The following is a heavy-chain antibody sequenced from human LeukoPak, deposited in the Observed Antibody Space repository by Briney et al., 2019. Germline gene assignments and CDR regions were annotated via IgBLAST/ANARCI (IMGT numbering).Heavy chain of an antibody. CDR2: ISYDGSNK. D-gene: IGHD2-15*01. CDR1: GFTFSSYA. Sequence: GRSLRLSCAASGFTFSSYAMHWVRQAPGKGLEWVAVISYDGSNKYYADSVKGRFTISRDNSKNTLYLQMNSLRAEDTAVYYCARDQQVVVVAATLYYYYYGMDVWGQGTTVTVSS. J-gene: IGHJ6*02. CDR3: ARDQQVVVVAATLYYYYYGMDV. V-gene: IGHV3-30*04.